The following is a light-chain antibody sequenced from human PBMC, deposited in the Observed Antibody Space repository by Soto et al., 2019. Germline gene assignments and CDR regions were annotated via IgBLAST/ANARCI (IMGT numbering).Light chain of an antibody. CDR3: QLYGVSPKT. J-gene: IGKJ1*01. CDR2: DAS. Sequence: EIVLTQSPGTLSLSPGERATLSCRASQTLTNTYLAWYQQKPGQAPRLLIFDASTRPTGIPDRFSGSGSGTDFTLTISSLEPEDFAVYCCQLYGVSPKTFGQGTNVEVK. V-gene: IGKV3-20*01. CDR1: QTLTNTY.